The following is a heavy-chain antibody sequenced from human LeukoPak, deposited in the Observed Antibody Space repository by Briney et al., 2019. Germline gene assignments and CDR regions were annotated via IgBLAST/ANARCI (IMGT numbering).Heavy chain of an antibody. CDR2: IYYSGST. J-gene: IGHJ5*02. Sequence: SETLSLTPTVSGGSICSYYWSWIRQPPGKGLEWIGYIYYSGSTNYNPSLKSRVTISVDTSKNQFSLKLSSVTAADTAVYYCARRGGYNWFDPRGQGTLVTVSS. CDR1: GGSICSYY. CDR3: ARRGGYNWFDP. V-gene: IGHV4-59*01. D-gene: IGHD3-10*01.